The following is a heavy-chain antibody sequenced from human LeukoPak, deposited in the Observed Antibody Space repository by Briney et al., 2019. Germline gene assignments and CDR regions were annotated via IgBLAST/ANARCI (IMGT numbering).Heavy chain of an antibody. Sequence: SSETLSLTCTVSGASVSSGDCYWSWIRQPPGKGLEWIGYIYYSGTTYYNPSLKSRVIISLDTPKNQFSLKLDSVTAADTAVYYCARDGGYHGSGSMSTPLLGSWGQGTLVTVSS. V-gene: IGHV4-30-4*01. CDR2: IYYSGTT. CDR3: ARDGGYHGSGSMSTPLLGS. CDR1: GASVSSGDCY. J-gene: IGHJ4*02. D-gene: IGHD3-10*01.